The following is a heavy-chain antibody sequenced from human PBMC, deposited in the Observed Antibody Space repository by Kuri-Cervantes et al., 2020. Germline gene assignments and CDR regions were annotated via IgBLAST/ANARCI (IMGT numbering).Heavy chain of an antibody. V-gene: IGHV4-34*01. Sequence: GSLRLSCAVYGGSFSDHYWSWIRQPPGKGLECIGEINHSGGTNNNPSLRSRVTISTDTSKNQFSQKLNSVTAADTAVYYCARLGYCSGTACLTFFDPRGQGTLVTVSS. CDR2: INHSGGT. CDR1: GGSFSDHY. D-gene: IGHD2-15*01. CDR3: ARLGYCSGTACLTFFDP. J-gene: IGHJ5*02.